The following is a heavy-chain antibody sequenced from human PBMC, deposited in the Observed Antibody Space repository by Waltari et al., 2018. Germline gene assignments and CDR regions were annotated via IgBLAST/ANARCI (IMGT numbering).Heavy chain of an antibody. D-gene: IGHD6-13*01. CDR1: GYIFSNYG. J-gene: IGHJ4*02. CDR3: ARDDVDSSNFGGF. Sequence: KLVQSGAEVKKHGASVKVSCKASGYIFSNYGITWVRKAPGQGLEWMGWIYPYNGNTKYEQNFQGRVTMTTDTSTTTAYMEIRSLRSDDTAIYYCARDDVDSSNFGGFWGQGTLVTVSS. V-gene: IGHV1-18*01. CDR2: IYPYNGNT.